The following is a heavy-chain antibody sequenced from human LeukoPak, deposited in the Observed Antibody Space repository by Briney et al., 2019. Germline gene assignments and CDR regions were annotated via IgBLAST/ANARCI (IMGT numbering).Heavy chain of an antibody. Sequence: GGSLRLSCAASGFTFSSYSMNWVRQAPGKGLEWVSSISSSSYIYYADSVKGRFTISRDNAKNSLYLQMNSLRAEDTAVYYCARGGYYDSVSWFDPWGQGTLVTVSS. CDR3: ARGGYYDSVSWFDP. CDR1: GFTFSSYS. J-gene: IGHJ5*02. CDR2: ISSSSYI. V-gene: IGHV3-21*01. D-gene: IGHD3-22*01.